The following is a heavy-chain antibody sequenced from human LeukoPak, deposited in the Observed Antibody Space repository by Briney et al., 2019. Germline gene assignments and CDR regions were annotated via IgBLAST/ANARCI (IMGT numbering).Heavy chain of an antibody. V-gene: IGHV1-2*02. Sequence: SSVTVSCKASGYTFTGYYMHWVRQAPGQGLEWMGWINPISGGTNYAQKFQGRVTMTRDTSISTAYMELSRLRSDDTAVYYCARESLYSGSYYYYGMDVWGQGTTVTVSS. CDR3: ARESLYSGSYYYYGMDV. CDR1: GYTFTGYY. D-gene: IGHD1-26*01. J-gene: IGHJ6*02. CDR2: INPISGGT.